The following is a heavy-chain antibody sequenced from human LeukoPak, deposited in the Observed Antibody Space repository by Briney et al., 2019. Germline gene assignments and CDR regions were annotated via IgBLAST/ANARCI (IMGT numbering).Heavy chain of an antibody. J-gene: IGHJ4*02. CDR3: ARRPRGYSYGYFDY. V-gene: IGHV4-34*01. CDR1: GGSFSGYY. CDR2: INHSGST. D-gene: IGHD5-18*01. Sequence: ETSETLSLTCAVYGGSFSGYYWSWIRQPPGKGLEWIGEINHSGSTNYNPSLKSRVTISVDTSKNQFSLKLSSVTAADTAVYYCARRPRGYSYGYFDYWGQGTLVTVSS.